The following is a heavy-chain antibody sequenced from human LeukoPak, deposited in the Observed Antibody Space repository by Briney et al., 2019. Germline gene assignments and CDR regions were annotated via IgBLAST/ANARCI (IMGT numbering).Heavy chain of an antibody. Sequence: GGSLRLSCAASGFTFSSYWMHWVRQAPGKGLVWVSGINTGGSSTNYADSVKGRFTISRDNAKNSLYLQMNSLRAEDTAVYSCARGPEYGDNAYWGQGTLVTVSS. D-gene: IGHD4-17*01. V-gene: IGHV3-74*01. CDR1: GFTFSSYW. J-gene: IGHJ4*02. CDR2: INTGGSST. CDR3: ARGPEYGDNAY.